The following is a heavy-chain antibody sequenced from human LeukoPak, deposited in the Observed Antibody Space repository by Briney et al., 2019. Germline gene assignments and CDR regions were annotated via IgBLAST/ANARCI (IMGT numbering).Heavy chain of an antibody. J-gene: IGHJ6*03. Sequence: SETLSLTCTVSGGSISSYYWSWIRQPPGKGLEWIGYIYYSGSTNYNPSLKSRVTISVDTSMNQFSLKLSSVTAADTAVYYCARVPRLGYCSGGSCYGLGRYYYYYYMDVWGKGTTVTVSS. CDR3: ARVPRLGYCSGGSCYGLGRYYYYYYMDV. V-gene: IGHV4-59*01. D-gene: IGHD2-15*01. CDR1: GGSISSYY. CDR2: IYYSGST.